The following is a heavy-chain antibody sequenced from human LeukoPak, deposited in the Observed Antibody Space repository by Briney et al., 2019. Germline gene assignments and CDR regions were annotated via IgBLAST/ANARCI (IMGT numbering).Heavy chain of an antibody. CDR2: IYYSGST. J-gene: IGHJ3*02. V-gene: IGHV4-30-4*01. D-gene: IGHD3-3*01. CDR1: GGSISSGDYY. Sequence: SQTLSLTCTVSGGSISSGDYYWSWIRQPPGKGLEWIGYIYYSGSTNYNPSLKSRVTISVDTSKNQFSLKLSSVTAADTAVYYCARGRLFGAFDIWGQGTMVTVSS. CDR3: ARGRLFGAFDI.